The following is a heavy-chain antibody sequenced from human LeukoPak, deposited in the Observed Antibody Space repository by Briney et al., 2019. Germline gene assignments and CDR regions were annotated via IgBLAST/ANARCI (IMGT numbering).Heavy chain of an antibody. CDR1: GYTFTDYY. V-gene: IGHV1-2*06. CDR2: INPRSGGI. D-gene: IGHD2-15*01. CDR3: ARGVVAPAKAFDI. Sequence: ASVRVSCKTSGYTFTDYYIHWVRRAPGQRLEWMGRINPRSGGINYAQKFQGRVTMTRDTAISTAYMDLSGLRSEDAAVYYCARGVVAPAKAFDIWGQGTMVTVSS. J-gene: IGHJ3*02.